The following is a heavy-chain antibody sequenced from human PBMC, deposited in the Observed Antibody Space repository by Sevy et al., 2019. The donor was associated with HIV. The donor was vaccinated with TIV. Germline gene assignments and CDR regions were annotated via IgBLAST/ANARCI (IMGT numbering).Heavy chain of an antibody. Sequence: SETLSLTCTVSGGSISSSSYYWGWIRQPPGKGLEWIGSIYYSGSTYYNPSLKSRVTISVDTSKNQFSLKLSSVTAADTDVYYCARHSWITMFRGVITKGKGTRQNNWFDPWGQGTLVTVSS. CDR1: GGSISSSSYY. CDR3: ARHSWITMFRGVITKGKGTRQNNWFDP. CDR2: IYYSGST. J-gene: IGHJ5*02. V-gene: IGHV4-39*01. D-gene: IGHD3-10*01.